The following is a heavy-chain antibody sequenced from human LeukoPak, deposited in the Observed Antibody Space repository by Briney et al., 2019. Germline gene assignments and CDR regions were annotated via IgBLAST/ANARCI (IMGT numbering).Heavy chain of an antibody. CDR3: AKHQQIYGDSLMDV. D-gene: IGHD4-17*01. J-gene: IGHJ6*02. V-gene: IGHV3-23*01. Sequence: PGGSLRLSCAASGFTFSNYAMSWVRQALGKGLEWVSSIRGNGARTDYADSVKGRFTISRDNSKNTLYLQMNSLRAEDTAVYYCAKHQQIYGDSLMDVWGQGTTVTVSS. CDR1: GFTFSNYA. CDR2: IRGNGART.